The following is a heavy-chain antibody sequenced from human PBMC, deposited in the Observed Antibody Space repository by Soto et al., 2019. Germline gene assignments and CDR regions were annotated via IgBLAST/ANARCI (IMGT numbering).Heavy chain of an antibody. CDR3: ARRDTSGFLRYFDT. CDR1: RGTLSSFITYP. Sequence: QVQLVQSGPEEKKPGSSVKVSCKTSRGTLSSFITYPINWVRQAPGQGPEWMGGIVTNVGTVNYAHRFQGRVTITADKSTGTSYMELNNLISEDTALYYCARRDTSGFLRYFDTWGQETLVTVS. D-gene: IGHD3-3*01. CDR2: IVTNVGTV. J-gene: IGHJ4*02. V-gene: IGHV1-69*06.